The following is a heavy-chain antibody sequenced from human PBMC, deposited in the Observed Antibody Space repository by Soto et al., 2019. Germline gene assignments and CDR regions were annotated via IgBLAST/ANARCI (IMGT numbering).Heavy chain of an antibody. J-gene: IGHJ6*02. Sequence: QVQLVESGGGVVQPGRSLRLSCAASGFTFSIYGMHWVRQAPGKGLEWVAVIWYDGSNRYYADSVKGRFTISRDNSKNTLYLQINSLRAEDTAVYYCARDQITGEWGNYYYYGMDVWGQGTTVTVSS. V-gene: IGHV3-33*01. CDR2: IWYDGSNR. CDR3: ARDQITGEWGNYYYYGMDV. D-gene: IGHD1-20*01. CDR1: GFTFSIYG.